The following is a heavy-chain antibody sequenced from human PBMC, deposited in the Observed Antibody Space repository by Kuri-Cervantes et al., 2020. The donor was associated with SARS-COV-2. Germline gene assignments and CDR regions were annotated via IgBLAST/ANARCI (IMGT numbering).Heavy chain of an antibody. CDR3: ARVDLPNGSGGYYSPYYFDY. CDR2: IYYSGST. CDR1: GGSISSSSYY. Sequence: SETLSLTCTVSGGSISSSSYYWGWIRQPPGKGLEWIGSIYYSGSTYYNPSLKSRVTISVDTSKNQFSLKLSSVTAADTAVYYCARVDLPNGSGGYYSPYYFDYWGQGTLVTVSS. D-gene: IGHD3-10*01. J-gene: IGHJ4*02. V-gene: IGHV4-39*01.